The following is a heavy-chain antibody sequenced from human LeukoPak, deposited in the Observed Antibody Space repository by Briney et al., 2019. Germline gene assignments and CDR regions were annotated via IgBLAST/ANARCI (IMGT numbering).Heavy chain of an antibody. CDR2: ISAYNGNT. CDR3: ATKRSSWYRDHYYGMDV. V-gene: IGHV1-18*01. D-gene: IGHD6-13*01. J-gene: IGHJ6*02. Sequence: ASVKVSCKASGYTFTSYGISWVRQAPGQGLEWMGWISAYNGNTNYAQKLQGRVTMTEDTSTDTAYMELSSLRSEDTAVYYCATKRSSWYRDHYYGMDVWGQGTTVTVSS. CDR1: GYTFTSYG.